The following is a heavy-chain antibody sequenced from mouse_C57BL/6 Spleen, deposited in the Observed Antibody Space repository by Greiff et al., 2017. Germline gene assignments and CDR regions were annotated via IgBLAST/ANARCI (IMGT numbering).Heavy chain of an antibody. V-gene: IGHV1-81*01. J-gene: IGHJ1*03. Sequence: VQLQQSGAELARPGASVKLSCKASGYTFTSYGISWVKQRTGQGLEWIGEIYPRSGNTYYNEKFKGKATLTADKSSSTAYMELRSLTSEDSAVYFCARWERFDDGYYWYFDVWGTGTTVTVSS. CDR2: IYPRSGNT. D-gene: IGHD2-3*01. CDR1: GYTFTSYG. CDR3: ARWERFDDGYYWYFDV.